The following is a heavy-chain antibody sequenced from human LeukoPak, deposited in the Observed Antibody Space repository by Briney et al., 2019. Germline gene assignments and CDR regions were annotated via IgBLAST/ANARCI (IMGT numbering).Heavy chain of an antibody. CDR2: IYYSGST. J-gene: IGHJ6*02. V-gene: IGHV4-59*01. CDR3: AKVGIEARPGAYYNYNGMDV. CDR1: GGSISSYY. D-gene: IGHD6-6*01. Sequence: SETLSLTCTVSGGSISSYYWSWIRQPPGKGLEWIGYIYYSGSTNYNPSLKSRVTISVATSKNQFSLKLSSVTAAATAVYYCAKVGIEARPGAYYNYNGMDVWGQGTTVTVSS.